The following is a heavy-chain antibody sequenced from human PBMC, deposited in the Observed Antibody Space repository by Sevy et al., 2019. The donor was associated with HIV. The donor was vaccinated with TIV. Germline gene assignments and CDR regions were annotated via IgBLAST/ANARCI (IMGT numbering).Heavy chain of an antibody. CDR2: IYRGDNI. J-gene: IGHJ4*02. CDR1: GLTVSDNY. D-gene: IGHD4-4*01. Sequence: GGSLRLSCATSGLTVSDNYMNWVRQAPGKGLEWVSVIYRGDNIYYADFVKGQFTLSRDTDKNMVYLQMKSLRVEDTAIYYWGGGLGGYSNAYYFDLWGQGTLVTVSS. V-gene: IGHV3-53*01. CDR3: GGGLGGYSNAYYFDL.